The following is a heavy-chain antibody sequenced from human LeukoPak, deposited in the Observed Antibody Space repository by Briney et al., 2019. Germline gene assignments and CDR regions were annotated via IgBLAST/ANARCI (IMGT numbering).Heavy chain of an antibody. V-gene: IGHV1-69*01. CDR1: GGTFSSYA. CDR2: IFPIFDTA. Sequence: GSSVKVSCKASGGTFSSYAISWVRQAPGQGLEWMGGIFPIFDTANYAQKFQGRVTITADESTSTAYMELSSLRSEDTALYYCARDGGIRYFDWLLSGWFDPWGQGTLVTVSS. J-gene: IGHJ5*02. CDR3: ARDGGIRYFDWLLSGWFDP. D-gene: IGHD3-9*01.